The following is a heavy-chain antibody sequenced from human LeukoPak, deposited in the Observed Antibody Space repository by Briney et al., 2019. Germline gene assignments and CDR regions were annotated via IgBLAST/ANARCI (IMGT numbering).Heavy chain of an antibody. J-gene: IGHJ4*02. Sequence: PSETLSLTCTVAGGSISSYYWSWIRQPPGKGLEWIGYIYYSGSSNYNPSLKSRVTISVDTSKNQFSRKLSSVTAADTAVYYCASPSEDSSGWESFDYWGRGTLVTVSS. CDR3: ASPSEDSSGWESFDY. CDR1: GGSISSYY. CDR2: IYYSGSS. V-gene: IGHV4-59*01. D-gene: IGHD6-19*01.